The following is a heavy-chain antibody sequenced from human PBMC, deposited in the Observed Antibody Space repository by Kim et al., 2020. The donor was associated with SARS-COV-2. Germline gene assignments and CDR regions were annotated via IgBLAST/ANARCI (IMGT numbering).Heavy chain of an antibody. J-gene: IGHJ4*01. CDR2: ISYDGSNK. V-gene: IGHV3-30-3*01. CDR1: GFTFSSYA. CDR3: ARVPCRRSTSCYHADY. Sequence: GGSLRLSCAASGFTFSSYAMHWVRQAPGKGLEWVAVISYDGSNKYYADSVKGRFTISRDNSKNTMYLQMKSLRAEDTAVYYCARVPCRRSTSCYHADYWG. D-gene: IGHD2-2*01.